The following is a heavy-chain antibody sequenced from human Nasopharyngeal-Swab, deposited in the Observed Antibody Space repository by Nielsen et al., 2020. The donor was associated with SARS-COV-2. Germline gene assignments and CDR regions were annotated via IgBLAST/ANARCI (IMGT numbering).Heavy chain of an antibody. CDR3: ARHFGVVISHYYFYGMHV. CDR1: GGTFSSHG. CDR2: IIPMLGIV. Sequence: SVKVSCKASGGTFSSHGISWVRQAPGQGLEWLGRIIPMLGIVTYAQKFQARATITADKSTSTAYLDLSGLRFEDTAVYYCARHFGVVISHYYFYGMHVWGQGTTVTVSS. V-gene: IGHV1-69*04. J-gene: IGHJ6*02. D-gene: IGHD3-3*01.